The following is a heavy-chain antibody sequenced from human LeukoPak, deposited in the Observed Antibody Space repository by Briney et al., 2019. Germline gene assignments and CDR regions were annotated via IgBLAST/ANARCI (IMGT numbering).Heavy chain of an antibody. Sequence: PSETLSLTCAVYGGSFSGYYWSWIRQPPGKGLEWIGEINHSGSTNYNPSLKSRVTISVDTSKNQFSLKLSSVTAADTAVYYCARDPVSSGYYSNGMDVWGQGTTVTVSS. CDR3: ARDPVSSGYYSNGMDV. CDR2: INHSGST. V-gene: IGHV4-34*01. CDR1: GGSFSGYY. D-gene: IGHD3-3*01. J-gene: IGHJ6*02.